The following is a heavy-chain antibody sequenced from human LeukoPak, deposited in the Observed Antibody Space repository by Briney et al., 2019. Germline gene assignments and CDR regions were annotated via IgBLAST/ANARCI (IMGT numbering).Heavy chain of an antibody. CDR1: GYTFTSYY. V-gene: IGHV1-46*01. CDR2: INPSGGST. CDR3: ARDSTVTTHVSRPFDY. J-gene: IGHJ4*01. Sequence: GASVKVSCKASGYTFTSYYMHWVRQAPGQGLEWMGIINPSGGSTSYAQKFQGRVTMTTDTSTSTAYMELRSLRSDDTAVYYCARDSTVTTHVSRPFDYWGQGTLVTVSS. D-gene: IGHD4-17*01.